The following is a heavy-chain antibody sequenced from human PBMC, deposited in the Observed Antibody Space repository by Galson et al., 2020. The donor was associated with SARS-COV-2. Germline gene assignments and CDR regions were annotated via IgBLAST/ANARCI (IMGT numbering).Heavy chain of an antibody. CDR1: GLSVSDSY. D-gene: IGHD6-19*01. CDR2: IFSGDRT. CDR3: ARVDYSDGWYAGMDYYGMDV. J-gene: IGHJ6*02. V-gene: IGHV3-53*01. Sequence: GGSLRLSCRASGLSVSDSYMTWVRQAPGKGLECVSVIFSGDRTYYADSVKGRFTISRDKSRNTVDLQINSLRVEDTAVYFCARVDYSDGWYAGMDYYGMDVWGQGTTVTVSS.